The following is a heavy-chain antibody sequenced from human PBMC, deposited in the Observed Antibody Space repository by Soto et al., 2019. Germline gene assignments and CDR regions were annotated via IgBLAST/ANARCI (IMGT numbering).Heavy chain of an antibody. CDR1: GGSISSGGYY. D-gene: IGHD3-22*01. J-gene: IGHJ4*02. Sequence: SETLSLTCTVSGGSISSGGYYWSWIRQHPGKGLEWIGYIYYSGSTYYNPSLKSRVTISVDTSKNQFSLKLSSVTAADTAVYYCARMYYYDSSGYSRGYPPDYWGQGTLVTSPQ. V-gene: IGHV4-31*03. CDR3: ARMYYYDSSGYSRGYPPDY. CDR2: IYYSGST.